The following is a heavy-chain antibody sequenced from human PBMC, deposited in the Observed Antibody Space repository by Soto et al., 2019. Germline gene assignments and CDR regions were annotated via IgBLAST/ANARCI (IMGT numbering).Heavy chain of an antibody. CDR2: INPNSGGT. CDR3: ARDGSLVGANGFDP. V-gene: IGHV1-2*04. D-gene: IGHD1-26*01. J-gene: IGHJ5*02. Sequence: ASVKVSCKASGYTFTGYYMHWVRQAPGQGLEWMGWINPNSGGTNYAQKFQGWVTMTRDTSISTAYMELSRLRSDDTAVYYCARDGSLVGANGFDPWGQGTLVTVSS. CDR1: GYTFTGYY.